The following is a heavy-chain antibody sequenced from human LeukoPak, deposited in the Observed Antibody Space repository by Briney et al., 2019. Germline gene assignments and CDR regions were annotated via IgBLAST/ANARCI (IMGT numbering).Heavy chain of an antibody. CDR1: GFTFSSYW. V-gene: IGHV3-7*01. CDR2: IKQDGSEK. D-gene: IGHD3-3*01. CDR3: ARLREIPVFGVVTKSTSYFDY. Sequence: GGSLRLSCAASGFTFSSYWMNWVRQAPGKGLEWVANIKQDGSEKYYVDSVKGRFTISRDNAKNSLYLQMNSLRAEDTAVYYCARLREIPVFGVVTKSTSYFDYWGQGTLVTVSS. J-gene: IGHJ4*02.